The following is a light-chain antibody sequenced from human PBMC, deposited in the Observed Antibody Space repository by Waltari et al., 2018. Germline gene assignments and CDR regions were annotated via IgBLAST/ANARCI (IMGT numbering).Light chain of an antibody. V-gene: IGKV1-5*03. CDR3: QQYNTYPRT. CDR2: KAS. J-gene: IGKJ1*01. CDR1: QSISTW. Sequence: DIQRTQSPYTLSTSVGDRLTITCRASQSISTWLAWYQQKPGKAPKLLIYKASTVERGVPSRFSGGGSGTEFTLTISSLQPDDFATYYCQQYNTYPRTFGQGTKVEIK.